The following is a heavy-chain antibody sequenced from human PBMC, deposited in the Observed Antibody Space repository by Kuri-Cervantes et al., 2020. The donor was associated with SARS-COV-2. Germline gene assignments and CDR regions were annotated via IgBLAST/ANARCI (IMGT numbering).Heavy chain of an antibody. CDR1: GFTFSDYY. Sequence: GESLKSSCAASGFTFSDYYMSWIRQAPGKGLEWVSYISSSGSTIYYADAVKGRFTISRDNAKNSLYLQMNSLRAEDTAVYYCARAPPPASPRGGMDVWGQGTTVTVSS. V-gene: IGHV3-11*01. J-gene: IGHJ6*02. CDR2: ISSSGSTI. CDR3: ARAPPPASPRGGMDV. D-gene: IGHD2-2*01.